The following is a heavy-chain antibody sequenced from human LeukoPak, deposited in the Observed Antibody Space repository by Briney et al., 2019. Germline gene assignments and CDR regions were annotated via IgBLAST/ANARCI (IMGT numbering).Heavy chain of an antibody. CDR2: ISSSGSTI. V-gene: IGHV3-48*03. CDR1: GFTFSSYE. Sequence: PGGSLRLSCAASGFTFSSYEMNWVRQAPGKGPEWVSYISSSGSTIYYADSVKGRFTISSDNAKNSLYLQMNSLRAEDTAVYYCARDTSTYTGTIWSDAFDIWGQGTMVTVSS. CDR3: ARDTSTYTGTIWSDAFDI. J-gene: IGHJ3*02. D-gene: IGHD2-2*01.